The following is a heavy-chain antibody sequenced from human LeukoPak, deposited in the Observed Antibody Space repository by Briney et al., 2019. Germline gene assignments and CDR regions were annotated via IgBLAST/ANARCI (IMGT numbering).Heavy chain of an antibody. D-gene: IGHD3-10*01. CDR2: TRNTANKYTT. CDR1: GFTFSDHY. CDR3: ARDSSGSDF. J-gene: IGHJ4*02. V-gene: IGHV3-72*01. Sequence: GGSLRLSCAASGFTFSDHYMDWVRQAPGKGLEWVGRTRNTANKYTTEYAASVRGRFTISRDDSKNSLYLQMNSLRDEDTAVYYCARDSSGSDFWGQGTLVTVSS.